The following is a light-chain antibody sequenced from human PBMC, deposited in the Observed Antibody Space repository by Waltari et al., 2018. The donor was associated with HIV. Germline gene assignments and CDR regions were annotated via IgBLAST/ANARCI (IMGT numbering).Light chain of an antibody. J-gene: IGLJ3*02. CDR3: SSYTSTTTLVV. CDR1: SSDVGGYQL. V-gene: IGLV2-14*03. Sequence: QSALTQPASVSGSPGQSITISCTGTSSDVGGYQLVAWYQQHPGKAPKLMIFDVSNRPSGVSNRFSGSKSGNTASLTISGLQAEDEAHYFCSSYTSTTTLVVFGGGTKLTVL. CDR2: DVS.